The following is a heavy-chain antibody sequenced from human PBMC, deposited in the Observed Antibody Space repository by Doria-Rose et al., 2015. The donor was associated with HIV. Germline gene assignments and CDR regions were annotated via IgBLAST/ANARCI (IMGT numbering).Heavy chain of an antibody. J-gene: IGHJ4*02. CDR2: MFSDDER. Sequence: QVTLKESGPVLVKPTETLTLTCTVSGVSLSSPGMGASWIRQPPGKALEWLANMFSDDERSYKASLKIRLTISRGTSKSQVVLTMTDMDPVDTATYYCARIKSSRWYHKYYFDFWGQGTLVIVSA. CDR3: ARIKSSRWYHKYYFDF. V-gene: IGHV2-26*01. D-gene: IGHD6-13*01. CDR1: GVSLSSPGMG.